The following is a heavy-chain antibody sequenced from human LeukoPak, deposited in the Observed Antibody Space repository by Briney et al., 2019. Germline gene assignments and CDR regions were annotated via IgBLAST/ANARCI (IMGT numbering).Heavy chain of an antibody. CDR1: GRSFSGRS. D-gene: IGHD3-3*01. V-gene: IGHV4-34*01. CDR3: AGGFRKRLGVRILTYSYNYHMDV. Sequence: SETLSLTCAVYGRSFSGRSWNWIRQPPGKGLEWIGEIDHSGSTSYNPSLKRRLTISLDTSKSQFSLRLNSVTAADTAVYYCAGGFRKRLGVRILTYSYNYHMDVWGKGTTVTVSS. J-gene: IGHJ6*03. CDR2: IDHSGST.